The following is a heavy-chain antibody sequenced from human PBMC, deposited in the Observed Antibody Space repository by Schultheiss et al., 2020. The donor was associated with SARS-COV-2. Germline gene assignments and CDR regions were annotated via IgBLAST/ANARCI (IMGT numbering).Heavy chain of an antibody. CDR3: ARLSLFGSYFDY. CDR1: GGSISSYY. D-gene: IGHD2-21*01. Sequence: SETLSLTCTVSGGSISSYYWTWIRQPAGKGLEWIGRVYTSGSTNYNPSLKSRVTMSVDTSKNQFSLKLSSVTAADTAVYYCARLSLFGSYFDYWGQGTLVTVSS. J-gene: IGHJ4*02. CDR2: VYTSGST. V-gene: IGHV4-4*07.